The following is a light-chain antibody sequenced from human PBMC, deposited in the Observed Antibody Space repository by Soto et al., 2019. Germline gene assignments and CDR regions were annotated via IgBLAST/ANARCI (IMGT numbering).Light chain of an antibody. CDR3: QQYDEWPTT. J-gene: IGKJ1*01. CDR1: QSVGAT. CDR2: GAS. Sequence: EILMTQSPVTLSLFPWERATLSCRASQSVGATVAWYHQRPGQAPRLLISGASTRATGVPARVSGSGSGTAFTLTITSLQSDDFGVYYCQQYDEWPTTFGQGTKVDIK. V-gene: IGKV3-15*01.